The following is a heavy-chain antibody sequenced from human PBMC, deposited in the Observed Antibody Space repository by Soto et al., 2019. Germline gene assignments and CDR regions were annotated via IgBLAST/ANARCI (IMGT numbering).Heavy chain of an antibody. D-gene: IGHD6-13*01. Sequence: SETLSLTCAVYGGSFSGYYCSWIRQPPGKGLEWIGEINHSGSTNYNPSLKSRVTISVDTSKNQLSLKLSSVTAAEKAVYCCARGIGYSSSWYAGYWGQGTLVTVSS. CDR3: ARGIGYSSSWYAGY. CDR2: INHSGST. CDR1: GGSFSGYY. J-gene: IGHJ4*02. V-gene: IGHV4-34*01.